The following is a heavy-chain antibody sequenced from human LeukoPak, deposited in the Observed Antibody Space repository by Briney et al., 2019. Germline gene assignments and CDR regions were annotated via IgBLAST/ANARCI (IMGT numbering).Heavy chain of an antibody. CDR3: AKDHSSGWYTTQYFQH. D-gene: IGHD6-19*01. CDR2: ISGSGGST. CDR1: GFTFSSYA. J-gene: IGHJ1*01. V-gene: IGHV3-23*01. Sequence: GGSLRLSCAASGFTFSSYAMSWVRQAPGKGLEWVSAISGSGGSTYYADSVKGRFTISRDNSRNTLYLQMNSLRAEDTAVYYCAKDHSSGWYTTQYFQHWGQGTPVTVSS.